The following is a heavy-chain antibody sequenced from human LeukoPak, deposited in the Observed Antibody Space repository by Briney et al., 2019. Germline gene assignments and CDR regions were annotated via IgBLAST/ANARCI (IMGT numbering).Heavy chain of an antibody. J-gene: IGHJ4*02. Sequence: SETLSLTCAVYGGSSIGYSWSWVRQPPGKGLEWIGEIDDSGTTNYRPSLKSRVTISVDTSKNQLSLKVTSVTAADTAVYYCARVSGYCSDGVCRFDYWGQGTLVTVSS. CDR2: IDDSGTT. V-gene: IGHV4-34*01. CDR1: GGSSIGYS. CDR3: ARVSGYCSDGVCRFDY. D-gene: IGHD2-8*01.